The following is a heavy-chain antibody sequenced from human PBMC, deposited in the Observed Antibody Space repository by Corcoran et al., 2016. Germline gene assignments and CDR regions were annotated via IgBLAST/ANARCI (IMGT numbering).Heavy chain of an antibody. D-gene: IGHD5-12*01. CDR1: GFTFSSYW. CDR3: GRVKMATIGSAFDI. CDR2: INSDGSST. V-gene: IGHV3-74*01. Sequence: EVQLVESGGGLVQPGGSLRLSCAASGFTFSSYWMHWVRQAPGKGLVWVSRINSDGSSTSYADSVKGRCTISRDNAKNTLYLQMKSLRAEDTAVYYCGRVKMATIGSAFDIWGQGTMVTVSS. J-gene: IGHJ3*02.